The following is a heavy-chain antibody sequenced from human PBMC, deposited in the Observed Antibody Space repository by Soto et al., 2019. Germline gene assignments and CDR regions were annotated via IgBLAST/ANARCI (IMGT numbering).Heavy chain of an antibody. CDR1: GLTYSLYG. Sequence: PGGSLRLSCAASGLTYSLYGMHWVRQAPGKGLEWVAVISYDGSNKYYADSVKGRFTISRDNSKNTLYLQMNSLRAEDTAVYYCAKAAPPHLITMVRGVIAPIDYWGQGTLVTVSS. D-gene: IGHD3-10*01. V-gene: IGHV3-30*18. CDR2: ISYDGSNK. J-gene: IGHJ4*02. CDR3: AKAAPPHLITMVRGVIAPIDY.